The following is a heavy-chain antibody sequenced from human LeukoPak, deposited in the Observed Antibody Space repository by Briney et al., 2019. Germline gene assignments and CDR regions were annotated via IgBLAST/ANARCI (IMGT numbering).Heavy chain of an antibody. D-gene: IGHD3-3*01. CDR2: INHSGST. CDR3: ARGPPNYDFWSGYPYGMDV. Sequence: SETLSLTCAVYGRSFSGYYWSWIRQPPGKGLEWIGEINHSGSTNYNPSLKSRVTISVDTSKNQFSLKLSSVTAADTAVYYCARGPPNYDFWSGYPYGMDVWGQGTTVTVSS. CDR1: GRSFSGYY. J-gene: IGHJ6*02. V-gene: IGHV4-34*01.